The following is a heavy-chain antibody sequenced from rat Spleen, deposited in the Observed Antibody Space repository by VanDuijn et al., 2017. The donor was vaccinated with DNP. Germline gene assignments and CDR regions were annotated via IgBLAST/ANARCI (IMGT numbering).Heavy chain of an antibody. J-gene: IGHJ2*01. CDR1: GFTFRDYG. V-gene: IGHV5-22*01. CDR3: ARAGMGFDY. CDR2: ISYDGGST. Sequence: EVQLVESGGGLVQPGRSMKLSCVASGFTFRDYGMAWVLQAPTKGLEWVASISYDGGSTYYGDSVKGRFTISRDNAKSTLYLQMNSLRSEDMATYYCARAGMGFDYWGQGVMVTVSS. D-gene: IGHD1-4*01.